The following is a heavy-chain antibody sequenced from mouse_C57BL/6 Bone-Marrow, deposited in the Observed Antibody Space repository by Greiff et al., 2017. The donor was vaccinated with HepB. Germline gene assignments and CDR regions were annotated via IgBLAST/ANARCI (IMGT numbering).Heavy chain of an antibody. Sequence: EVQVVESGGGLVQPGGSLKLSCAASGFTFSDYYMYWVRQTPEKRLEWVAYISNGGGSTYYPDTVKGRFTISRDNAKNTLYLHMSRLKSEDTAMYYCARHRDGYPFAYWGQGTLVTVSA. CDR3: ARHRDGYPFAY. J-gene: IGHJ3*01. D-gene: IGHD2-3*01. CDR1: GFTFSDYY. CDR2: ISNGGGST. V-gene: IGHV5-12*01.